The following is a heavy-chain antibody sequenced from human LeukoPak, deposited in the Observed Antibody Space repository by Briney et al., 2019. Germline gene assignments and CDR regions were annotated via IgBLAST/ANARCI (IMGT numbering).Heavy chain of an antibody. CDR1: GGSISSGDYY. CDR2: IHYSGCT. J-gene: IGHJ4*02. CDR3: ARVIGYDQLDY. D-gene: IGHD5-12*01. V-gene: IGHV4-31*03. Sequence: SETLSLTCSVSGGSISSGDYYWSWIRQHPGKGLEWIGYIHYSGCTYYNPSLKSRVSISVSTSKNRFSLQLSSVTAADTAVYYCARVIGYDQLDYWGQGTLVTVSS.